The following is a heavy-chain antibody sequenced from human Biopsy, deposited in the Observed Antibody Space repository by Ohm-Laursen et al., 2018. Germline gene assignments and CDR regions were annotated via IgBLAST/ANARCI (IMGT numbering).Heavy chain of an antibody. D-gene: IGHD3-3*01. CDR3: AKHGGLRDFWSGYPLAAFDI. Sequence: ESLRLSCKGSGYSFTNYWIGWVRQMPGKGLEWMGLIYPGDSDTRYSPSFQGQVTISVEKSISTAYVQWNSLKASDTAMYYCAKHGGLRDFWSGYPLAAFDIWGQGTMVTVSS. CDR2: IYPGDSDT. J-gene: IGHJ3*02. V-gene: IGHV5-51*01. CDR1: GYSFTNYW.